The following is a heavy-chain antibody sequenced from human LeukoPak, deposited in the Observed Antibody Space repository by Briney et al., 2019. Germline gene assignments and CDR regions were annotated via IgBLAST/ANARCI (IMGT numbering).Heavy chain of an antibody. D-gene: IGHD3/OR15-3a*01. CDR3: ARSWGLAEHDY. J-gene: IGHJ4*02. Sequence: SETLSLTCTVSGGSISSRSYFWGWIRQPPGKGLEWIGSIYYKGNTYFNPSLKSRVTISEDTSKNQFSLKLSSVTAADTAVYYCARSWGLAEHDYWGQGTLVTVSS. CDR2: IYYKGNT. CDR1: GGSISSRSYF. V-gene: IGHV4-39*07.